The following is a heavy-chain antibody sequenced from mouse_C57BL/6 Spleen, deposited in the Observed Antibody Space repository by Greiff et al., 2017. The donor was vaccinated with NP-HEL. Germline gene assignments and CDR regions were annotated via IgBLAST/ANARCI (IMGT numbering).Heavy chain of an antibody. J-gene: IGHJ1*03. CDR3: ARRDGYYRYFDV. V-gene: IGHV5-6*01. CDR1: GFTFSSYG. Sequence: EVQLQESGGDLVKPGGSPKLSCAASGFTFSSYGMSWVRQTPDKRLEWVATISSGGSYTYYPDSVKGRFTISRDNAKNTLYLQMSSLKSEDTAMYYCARRDGYYRYFDVWGTGTTVTVSS. D-gene: IGHD2-3*01. CDR2: ISSGGSYT.